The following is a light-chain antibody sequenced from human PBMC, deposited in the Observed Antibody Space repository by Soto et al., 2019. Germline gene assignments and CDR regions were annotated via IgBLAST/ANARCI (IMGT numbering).Light chain of an antibody. Sequence: QSALAQPASVSGSPGQSITISCTGTSSDVGAYNSVSWYQQHPHKAPQVIIYKGNKRPSGVSNRFSGSTSGNAASLTISGLQADDEADYFCCSSAPESTYVFGSGTQLTVL. CDR2: KGN. V-gene: IGLV2-23*01. CDR1: SSDVGAYNS. J-gene: IGLJ1*01. CDR3: CSSAPESTYV.